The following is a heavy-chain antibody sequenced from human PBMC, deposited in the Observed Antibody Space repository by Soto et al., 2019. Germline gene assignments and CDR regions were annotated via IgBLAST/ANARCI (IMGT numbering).Heavy chain of an antibody. CDR1: GGSISSYY. Sequence: SETLSLTCTVSGGSISSYYWSWLRQPPGKGLEWIGYIYYSGSTNYNPSLKSRVTISVDTSKNQFSLKLSSVTAADTAVYYCAREGLWFGELLYAFDIWGQGTMVTVSS. J-gene: IGHJ3*02. D-gene: IGHD3-10*01. CDR3: AREGLWFGELLYAFDI. V-gene: IGHV4-59*01. CDR2: IYYSGST.